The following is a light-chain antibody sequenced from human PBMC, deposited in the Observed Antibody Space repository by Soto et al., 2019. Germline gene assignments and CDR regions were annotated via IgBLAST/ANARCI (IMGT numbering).Light chain of an antibody. CDR2: GAS. J-gene: IGKJ3*01. CDR3: QHYGSSPLP. CDR1: QSVSSSY. V-gene: IGKV3-20*01. Sequence: IVLTQSPGTLSLSPGERATLSCRASQSVSSSYLARYQQKPGQAPRLLIYGASTKATGSPDGFSGSGSGTDFTLTISSVEPEDFAVYYCQHYGSSPLPFGPGTKVDIK.